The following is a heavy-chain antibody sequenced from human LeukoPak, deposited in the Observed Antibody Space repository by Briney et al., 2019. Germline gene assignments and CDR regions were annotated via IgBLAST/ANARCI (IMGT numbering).Heavy chain of an antibody. CDR1: GFTFSSYW. V-gene: IGHV3-74*01. Sequence: GGSLRLSCAASGFTFSSYWMHWARQAPGKGLVWVPRINSDGSSTSYADSVKGRFTISRDNAKNTLYLQMNSLRAEDTAVYYCARGWFGELYPIDYWGQGTLVTVSS. J-gene: IGHJ4*02. CDR3: ARGWFGELYPIDY. CDR2: INSDGSST. D-gene: IGHD3-10*01.